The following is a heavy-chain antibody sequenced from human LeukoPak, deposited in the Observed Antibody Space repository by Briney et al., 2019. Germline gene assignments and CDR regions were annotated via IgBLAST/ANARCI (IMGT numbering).Heavy chain of an antibody. CDR2: IYYSGST. V-gene: IGHV4-31*03. Sequence: KASQTLSLTCTVSGGSISSGGYYWSWIRQHPGKGLEWIGYIYYSGSTYYNPSLKSRVTISVDRSKNQFSLKLSSVTAADTAVYYCARGRPLTYPRGPSIDYWGQGTLVTVSS. D-gene: IGHD1-20*01. J-gene: IGHJ4*02. CDR1: GGSISSGGYY. CDR3: ARGRPLTYPRGPSIDY.